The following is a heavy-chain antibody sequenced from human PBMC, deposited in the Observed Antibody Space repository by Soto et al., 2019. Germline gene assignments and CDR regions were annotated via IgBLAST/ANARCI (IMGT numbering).Heavy chain of an antibody. J-gene: IGHJ5*02. CDR3: ARGSFSSSSSWFDP. V-gene: IGHV4-31*03. D-gene: IGHD6-6*01. CDR2: IYYSGRT. Sequence: NPSETLSLTCTVSGGSISSGGYYWSWIRQHPGKGLEWIGYIYYSGRTYYNPSLHSRVSTAVDTTENQFSLKLTSVTAADTSVYYCARGSFSSSSSWFDPWGRGTLVTVSS. CDR1: GGSISSGGYY.